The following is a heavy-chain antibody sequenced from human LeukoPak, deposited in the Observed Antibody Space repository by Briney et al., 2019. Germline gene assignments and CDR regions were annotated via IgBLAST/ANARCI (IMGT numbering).Heavy chain of an antibody. CDR2: IYYSGST. CDR3: ASGGGKSIAAAGTSYNYFDY. V-gene: IGHV4-61*08. D-gene: IGHD6-13*01. CDR1: GGSISSGGYY. J-gene: IGHJ4*02. Sequence: SETLSLTCTVSGGSISSGGYYWSWIRQPPGKGLEWIGYIYYSGSTNYNPSLKSRVTISVDTSKNQFSLKLSSVTAADTAVYYCASGGGKSIAAAGTSYNYFDYWGQGTLVTVSS.